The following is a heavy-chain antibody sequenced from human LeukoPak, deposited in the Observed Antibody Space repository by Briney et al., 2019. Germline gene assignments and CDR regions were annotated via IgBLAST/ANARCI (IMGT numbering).Heavy chain of an antibody. V-gene: IGHV3-30*18. CDR1: GFTFSSYA. J-gene: IGHJ4*02. D-gene: IGHD4-17*01. Sequence: GGSLRLSCAASGFTFSSYAMSWVRQAPGKGLEWVTLISNDGNKKYYEDSVRGRFTISRDNAKNTLYLQMNSLTTEDSAVYYCAKDHRLTSGEVDYWGQGTLVAVSS. CDR3: AKDHRLTSGEVDY. CDR2: ISNDGNKK.